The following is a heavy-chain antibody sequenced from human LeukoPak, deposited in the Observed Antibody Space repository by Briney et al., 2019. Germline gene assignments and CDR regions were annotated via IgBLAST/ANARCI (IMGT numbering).Heavy chain of an antibody. D-gene: IGHD2-2*01. V-gene: IGHV4-34*01. J-gene: IGHJ6*02. CDR3: ARANHYSSTSCYLYYYYGMDV. CDR1: GGSFSGYY. Sequence: SETLSLTCAVYGGSFSGYYWSWIRQPPGKGLEWIGEINHSGSTNYNPSLKSRVTISVDTSKNQFSLKLSSVTAADTAVYYCARANHYSSTSCYLYYYYGMDVWGQGTTVTVSS. CDR2: INHSGST.